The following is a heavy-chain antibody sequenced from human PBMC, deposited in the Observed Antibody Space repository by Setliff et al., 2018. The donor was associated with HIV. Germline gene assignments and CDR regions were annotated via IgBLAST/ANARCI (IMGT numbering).Heavy chain of an antibody. CDR2: INTDTGNP. CDR1: GYTFTSYA. V-gene: IGHV7-4-1*02. Sequence: ASVKVSCKASGYTFTSYAMNWVRRAPGQGFEWMGWINTDTGNPTYAQDFTGRFVFSLDTSVNTAYLQINSLTPDDGGVYYCAVDRHAFDIWGQGTVVTVSS. D-gene: IGHD5-12*01. J-gene: IGHJ3*02. CDR3: AVDRHAFDI.